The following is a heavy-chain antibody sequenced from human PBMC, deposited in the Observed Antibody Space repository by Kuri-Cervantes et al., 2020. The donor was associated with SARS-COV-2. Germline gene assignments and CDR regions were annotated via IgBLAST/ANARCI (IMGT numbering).Heavy chain of an antibody. V-gene: IGHV1-46*01. J-gene: IGHJ6*02. CDR1: GYTFTSYY. CDR3: ARVGYSGYEDPYYYYGMDV. Sequence: ASVKVSCKASGYTFTSYYMHWVRQAPGQGLEWMGIINPSGGSTSYAQKFQGRVTMTTDTSTSTAYMELRSLRSDDTAVYYCARVGYSGYEDPYYYYGMDVWGQGTTVTVSS. D-gene: IGHD5-12*01. CDR2: INPSGGST.